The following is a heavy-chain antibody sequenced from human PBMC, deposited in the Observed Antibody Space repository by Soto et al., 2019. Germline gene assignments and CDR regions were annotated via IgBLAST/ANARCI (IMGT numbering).Heavy chain of an antibody. V-gene: IGHV3-13*01. CDR2: IGTAGDT. J-gene: IGHJ4*02. D-gene: IGHD6-13*01. Sequence: GGSLRLSCEASGFTFSGFDMHWVRQPTGKGLEWVSSIGTAGDTYYAVSVKGRFTISRDNAKNSLSLQMNSLRAGDMAVYFCAKSQEIGTHFLDSWGQGTQVTVSS. CDR3: AKSQEIGTHFLDS. CDR1: GFTFSGFD.